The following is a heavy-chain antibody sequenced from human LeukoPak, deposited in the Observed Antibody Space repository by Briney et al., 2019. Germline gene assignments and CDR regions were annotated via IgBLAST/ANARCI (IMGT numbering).Heavy chain of an antibody. CDR3: ARDRGYCSGGSCYAPDY. CDR1: GYTFTSYY. D-gene: IGHD2-15*01. CDR2: INPSGGST. V-gene: IGHV1-46*01. J-gene: IGHJ4*02. Sequence: GASVKVSCKASGYTFTSYYMHWVRQAPGQGLEWMGIINPSGGSTSYAQKLQGRVTMTRDTSTSTVYMELSSLRSEDTAVYYCARDRGYCSGGSCYAPDYWGQGTLVTVSS.